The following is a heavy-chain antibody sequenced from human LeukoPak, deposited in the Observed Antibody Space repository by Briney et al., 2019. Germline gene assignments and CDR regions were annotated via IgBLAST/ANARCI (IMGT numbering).Heavy chain of an antibody. CDR3: ARDRGVRGEQIFYP. V-gene: IGHV4-4*07. CDR1: GGSISRYY. Sequence: SETLSLTCTVSGGSISRYYWSWIRQPAGKGLEWIGRIYTSGSTNYDPSLKSRVTMSVDTSKNQFSLKLSSVTAADTAVYYCARDRGVRGEQIFYPWGQGTLVTVSS. CDR2: IYTSGST. J-gene: IGHJ5*02. D-gene: IGHD3-10*01.